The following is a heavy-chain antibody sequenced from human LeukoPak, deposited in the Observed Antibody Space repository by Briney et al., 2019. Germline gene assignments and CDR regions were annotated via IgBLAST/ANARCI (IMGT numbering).Heavy chain of an antibody. Sequence: GGSLRLSCAASGLTFSSYWMSWVRQAPGKGLEWVANIKQDGSEKYYVDSVKGRLTISRDNAKNSLYLQMNSLRAEDTAVYYCARELRNNWFDPWGQGTLVTVSS. CDR3: ARELRNNWFDP. CDR1: GLTFSSYW. J-gene: IGHJ5*02. CDR2: IKQDGSEK. V-gene: IGHV3-7*03.